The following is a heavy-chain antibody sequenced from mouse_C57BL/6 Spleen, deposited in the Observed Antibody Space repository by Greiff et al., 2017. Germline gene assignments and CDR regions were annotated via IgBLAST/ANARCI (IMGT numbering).Heavy chain of an antibody. CDR3: ARWGTTVVRTPPWFAY. Sequence: VQLQQSGPELVKPGASVKISCKASGYSFTDYNMNWVKQSNGKRLEWIGVINPNYGTTSYNQKFKGKATLTVDQSSSTAYMQLNSLTSEDSAVYYCARWGTTVVRTPPWFAYWGQGTLVTGSA. J-gene: IGHJ3*01. CDR1: GYSFTDYN. CDR2: INPNYGTT. V-gene: IGHV1-39*01. D-gene: IGHD1-1*01.